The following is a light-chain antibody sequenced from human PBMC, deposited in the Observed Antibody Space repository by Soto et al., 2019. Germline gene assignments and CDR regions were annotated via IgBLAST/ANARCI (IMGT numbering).Light chain of an antibody. Sequence: EIVMTQSPATLSVSPGERATLSCRASQSVSSNLAWYQQTPGQAPRLLIYGASTRATGIPDRFSGSGSGTELTLTISSLQSEDFAVYFCQQYNNWPPGTFGQGTKVEIK. V-gene: IGKV3-15*01. CDR2: GAS. J-gene: IGKJ1*01. CDR3: QQYNNWPPGT. CDR1: QSVSSN.